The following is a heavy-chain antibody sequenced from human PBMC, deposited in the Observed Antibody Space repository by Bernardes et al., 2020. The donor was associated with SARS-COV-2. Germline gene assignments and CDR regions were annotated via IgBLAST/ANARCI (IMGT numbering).Heavy chain of an antibody. Sequence: SETLSLTCAVYGGSFSGYYWSWIRQPPGKGLEWIGEINHSGSTNYNPSLKSRVTISVDTSKNQFSLKLSSVTAADTAVYYCARGRKGRAIVVVPAAKTKLGAFDIWGQGTMVTVSS. CDR2: INHSGST. D-gene: IGHD2-2*01. CDR3: ARGRKGRAIVVVPAAKTKLGAFDI. J-gene: IGHJ3*02. CDR1: GGSFSGYY. V-gene: IGHV4-34*01.